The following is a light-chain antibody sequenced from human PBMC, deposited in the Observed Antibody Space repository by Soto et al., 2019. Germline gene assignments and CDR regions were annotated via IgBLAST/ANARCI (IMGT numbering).Light chain of an antibody. Sequence: QSALTQPASVSGSPGQSITISCTGTSSDIGAYNYVSWYQQHPGKAPKLMIYEVHNRPSGVSNRFSGSKSGNTASLTISGLQPEDEADYYCSSFTTSDTLVFGTGTKLTVL. J-gene: IGLJ1*01. CDR2: EVH. CDR1: SSDIGAYNY. V-gene: IGLV2-14*01. CDR3: SSFTTSDTLV.